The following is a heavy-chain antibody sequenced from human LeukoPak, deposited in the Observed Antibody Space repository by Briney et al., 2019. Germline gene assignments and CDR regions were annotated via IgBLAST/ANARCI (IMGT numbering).Heavy chain of an antibody. CDR3: ARQNCSSISCYDGWFDP. V-gene: IGHV5-10-1*01. Sequence: GESLRISCKGSGYSFTSYWISWVRQMPGKGLEWMGRIVPSDSYTNYSPPFQGHVTISADRSISTAYLQWSSLKASDTAMYYCARQNCSSISCYDGWFDPWGQGTLVTVSS. CDR1: GYSFTSYW. CDR2: IVPSDSYT. D-gene: IGHD2-2*01. J-gene: IGHJ5*02.